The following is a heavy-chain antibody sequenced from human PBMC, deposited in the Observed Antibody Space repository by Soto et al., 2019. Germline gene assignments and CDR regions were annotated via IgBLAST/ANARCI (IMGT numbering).Heavy chain of an antibody. CDR2: IWYDGSNK. D-gene: IGHD2-2*01. CDR3: ARDTGSTSCGVRVSGYYYYGMDV. J-gene: IGHJ6*02. Sequence: GGSLSLSCAASGFTFSSYGMHWVRQAPGKGLERVAVIWYDGSNKYYADSVKGRFTISRDNSKNTLYLQMNSLRAEDTAVYYCARDTGSTSCGVRVSGYYYYGMDVWGQGTTVTISS. V-gene: IGHV3-33*01. CDR1: GFTFSSYG.